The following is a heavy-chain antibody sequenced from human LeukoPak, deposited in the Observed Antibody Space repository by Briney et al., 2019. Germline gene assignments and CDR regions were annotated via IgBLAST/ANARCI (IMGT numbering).Heavy chain of an antibody. Sequence: PGGSLRLSCAASGFTFSGSAMHWVRQASGKGLEWVGRIRSKANSYATAYAASVKGRFTISRDDSKNTAYLQMNSLKTEDTAVYYCARDRSIEEALDAFDIWGQGTMVTVSS. CDR3: ARDRSIEEALDAFDI. D-gene: IGHD2-21*01. CDR1: GFTFSGSA. CDR2: IRSKANSYAT. V-gene: IGHV3-73*01. J-gene: IGHJ3*02.